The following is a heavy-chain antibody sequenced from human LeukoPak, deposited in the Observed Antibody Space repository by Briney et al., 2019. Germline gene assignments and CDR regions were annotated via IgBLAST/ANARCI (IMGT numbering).Heavy chain of an antibody. Sequence: PSETLSLTCAVYGGSFSGYYWSWIRQPPGKGLEWIGEINDSGSTNYNPSLKSRVTISVDTSKNQFSLKLSSVTAADTAVYYCARAIVVVPAAIKGPKYYFDYWGQGTLVTVSS. V-gene: IGHV4-34*01. J-gene: IGHJ4*02. D-gene: IGHD2-2*01. CDR3: ARAIVVVPAAIKGPKYYFDY. CDR2: INDSGST. CDR1: GGSFSGYY.